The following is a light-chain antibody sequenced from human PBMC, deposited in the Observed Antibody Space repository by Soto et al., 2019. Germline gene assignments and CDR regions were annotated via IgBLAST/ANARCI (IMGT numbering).Light chain of an antibody. CDR2: DAS. CDR3: QQYNSYSPEGLT. CDR1: QTVNTW. J-gene: IGKJ4*01. V-gene: IGKV1-5*01. Sequence: DIQLTQSPSTLSASVGERVTITCRASQTVNTWLAWYQHKPGKAPKLLIYDASVLETGVPSRFSGFSSGTEFTLTISSLQPDDFATYFFQQYNSYSPEGLTFGGGTKVEI.